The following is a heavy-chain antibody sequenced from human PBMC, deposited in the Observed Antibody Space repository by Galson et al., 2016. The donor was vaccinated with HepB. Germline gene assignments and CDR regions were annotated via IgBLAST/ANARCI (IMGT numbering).Heavy chain of an antibody. Sequence: SLRLSCAASGITFSNAYMGWVRQAPGKGLEWVGRIKRKTDGGTTYYAAPVKGRFTISRDDYKNTLYLQMNSLNTEDTAVYYCTTGSCSGVGCYSFNYWGPGTLVTVSS. CDR3: TTGSCSGVGCYSFNY. CDR2: IKRKTDGGTT. J-gene: IGHJ4*02. CDR1: GITFSNAY. V-gene: IGHV3-15*01. D-gene: IGHD2-15*01.